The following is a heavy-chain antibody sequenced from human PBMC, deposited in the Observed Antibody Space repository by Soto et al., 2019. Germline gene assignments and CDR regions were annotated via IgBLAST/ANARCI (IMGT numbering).Heavy chain of an antibody. Sequence: QLQLQESGPGLVKPSETLSLTCTGLDVSISSSSYRWVWIRQPPGKGLDWIGDIYYGGTAFYTPSLARRVTMSLDTSKNQFSLKLRSVTAADTAVYYCARRITGSSNFDNWGQGTLVTVSS. D-gene: IGHD2-8*02. CDR3: ARRITGSSNFDN. J-gene: IGHJ4*02. V-gene: IGHV4-39*01. CDR1: DVSISSSSYR. CDR2: IYYGGTA.